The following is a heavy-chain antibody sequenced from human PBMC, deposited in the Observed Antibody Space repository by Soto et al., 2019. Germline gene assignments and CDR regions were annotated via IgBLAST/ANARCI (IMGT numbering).Heavy chain of an antibody. Sequence: QLQLQESGPGLVKPSETLSLTCTVSGGSISSSSYYWGWIRQPPGKGLEWIGSIYYSGSTYYNPSLKSRVTISVDTYKNQFSLKLSSVTAADTAVYYCARPIYGDYVAYFDYWGQGTLVTVSS. J-gene: IGHJ4*02. CDR3: ARPIYGDYVAYFDY. CDR1: GGSISSSSYY. V-gene: IGHV4-39*01. D-gene: IGHD4-17*01. CDR2: IYYSGST.